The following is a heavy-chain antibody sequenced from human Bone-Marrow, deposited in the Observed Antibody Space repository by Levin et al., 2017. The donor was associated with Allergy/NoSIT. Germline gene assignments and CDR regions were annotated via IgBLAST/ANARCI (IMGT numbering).Heavy chain of an antibody. D-gene: IGHD6-19*01. J-gene: IGHJ4*02. CDR3: AIEVGGTYYFDS. CDR2: IYYTGVT. CDR1: AGSISSPGYY. V-gene: IGHV4-31*01. Sequence: SETLSLTCTVSAGSISSPGYYWSWIRRHPRRGLEWIGFIYYTGVTYYNPSLKSSVTISVDTSKNQFSLSLSSVTAADTAVYHCAIEVGGTYYFDSWGQGSLVTVSS.